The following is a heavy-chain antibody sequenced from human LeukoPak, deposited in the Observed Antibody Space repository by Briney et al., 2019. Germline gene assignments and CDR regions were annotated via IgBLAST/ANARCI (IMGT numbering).Heavy chain of an antibody. CDR3: ARDLEGVAGTGGYYTYYYYMDV. CDR1: GFTVSSNY. J-gene: IGHJ6*03. V-gene: IGHV3-53*01. CDR2: IYSGGET. D-gene: IGHD6-19*01. Sequence: GGSLRLSCAASGFTVSSNYMTWVRQAPGKGLEWVSLIYSGGETHYADSVKDRFTISRDNSKNTLYLQMNSPRAEDTAVYYCARDLEGVAGTGGYYTYYYYMDVWGKGTTVTVSS.